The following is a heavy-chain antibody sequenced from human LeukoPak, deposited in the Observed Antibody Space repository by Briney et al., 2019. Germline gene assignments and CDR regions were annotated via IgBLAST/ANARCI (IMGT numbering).Heavy chain of an antibody. J-gene: IGHJ6*02. CDR2: ITNSGNSK. CDR3: ARAPHYSNYGPYYYGMDV. V-gene: IGHV3-48*01. D-gene: IGHD4-11*01. CDR1: EFTFSSYS. Sequence: GGSLRLSCAASEFTFSSYSMNWVRQAPGKGLEWVSYITNSGNSKSYADSVKGRFTISRDNTKSSLYLQMNSLRAEDTAVYYCARAPHYSNYGPYYYGMDVWGQGTTVTVSS.